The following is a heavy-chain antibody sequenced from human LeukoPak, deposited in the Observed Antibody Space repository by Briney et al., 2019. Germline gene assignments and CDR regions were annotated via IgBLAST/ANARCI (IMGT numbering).Heavy chain of an antibody. Sequence: PGGSLRLSCAASGFTFSSYEMNWVRQAPGKGLEWVSYISSSGSTIYYADSVKGRFTISRDNAKNSLYLQMNSLRAEDTAVYYCARDLRTYGTVITLWGQGTLVTVSS. CDR3: ARDLRTYGTVITL. CDR1: GFTFSSYE. D-gene: IGHD4-17*01. J-gene: IGHJ4*02. V-gene: IGHV3-48*03. CDR2: ISSSGSTI.